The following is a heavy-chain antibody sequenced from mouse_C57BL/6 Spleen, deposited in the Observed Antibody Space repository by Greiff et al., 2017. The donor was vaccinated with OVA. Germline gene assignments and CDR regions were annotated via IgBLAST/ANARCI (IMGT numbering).Heavy chain of an antibody. Sequence: VQLKESGPGLVKPSPSLSLTCSVTGYSLTSGSFWYWIRQFPGNILEWMGYIRYDGSTNYNPSLKNRISLTLDTSKNQFFRKLKSVTTEDTATDYCARDGPHAMDYWGQGTSVTVSS. J-gene: IGHJ4*01. CDR3: ARDGPHAMDY. CDR2: IRYDGST. CDR1: GYSLTSGSF. V-gene: IGHV3-6*01.